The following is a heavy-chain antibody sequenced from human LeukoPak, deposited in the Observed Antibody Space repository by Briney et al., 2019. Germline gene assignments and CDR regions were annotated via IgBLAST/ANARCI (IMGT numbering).Heavy chain of an antibody. Sequence: SETLSLTCTVSGGSISSSSYYWSWIRQPPGKGLEWIGEINHSGSTNYNPSLKSRVTISVDTSKNQFSLKLSSVTAADTAVYYCARGSRRPLSYFDYWGQGTLVTVSS. CDR3: ARGSRRPLSYFDY. CDR1: GGSISSSSYY. J-gene: IGHJ4*02. D-gene: IGHD6-6*01. CDR2: INHSGST. V-gene: IGHV4-39*07.